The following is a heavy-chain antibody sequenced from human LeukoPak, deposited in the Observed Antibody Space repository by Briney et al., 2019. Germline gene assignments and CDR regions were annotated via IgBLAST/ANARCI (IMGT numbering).Heavy chain of an antibody. Sequence: TGGSLRLSCAASGFTLSSYCMSWVRQAPGKGLEWVVNIKQHGSEKSYVDSVKGRFTIYRDNAKNSLYLQMNSLRAEDTAVYYCARWSALQSKFEYWGQGTLVTVSS. J-gene: IGHJ4*02. CDR1: GFTLSSYC. CDR2: IKQHGSEK. D-gene: IGHD5-24*01. CDR3: ARWSALQSKFEY. V-gene: IGHV3-7*01.